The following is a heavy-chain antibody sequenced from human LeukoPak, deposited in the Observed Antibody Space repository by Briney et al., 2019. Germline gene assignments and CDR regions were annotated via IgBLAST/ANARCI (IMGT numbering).Heavy chain of an antibody. CDR2: ISGSGGST. V-gene: IGHV3-23*01. Sequence: GGSLRLSCAASGFTFSSYAMSWVRQAPGKGLEWVSAISGSGGSTYYADSVKGRFTISRDNSKNTLYLQMNSLRAEDTAVYYCAKDPGYSSGWYLGYYYYYMDVWGKGTTVTISS. J-gene: IGHJ6*03. CDR1: GFTFSSYA. D-gene: IGHD6-19*01. CDR3: AKDPGYSSGWYLGYYYYYMDV.